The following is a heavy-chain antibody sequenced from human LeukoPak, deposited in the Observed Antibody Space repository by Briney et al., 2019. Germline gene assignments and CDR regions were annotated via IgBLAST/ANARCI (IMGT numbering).Heavy chain of an antibody. D-gene: IGHD7-27*01. Sequence: SETLSLTCTVSGGSISGYYWSWIRQPPGKGLEWIGYGYYSGSTNYNPSLKNRVTISVDTSRNQLSLRLTSVTAADTAVYYCAKNRWGLESWGHGALVTVSS. J-gene: IGHJ5*01. CDR1: GGSISGYY. CDR2: GYYSGST. V-gene: IGHV4-59*01. CDR3: AKNRWGLES.